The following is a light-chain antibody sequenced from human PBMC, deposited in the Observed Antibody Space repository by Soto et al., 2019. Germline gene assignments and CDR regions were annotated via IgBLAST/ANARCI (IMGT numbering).Light chain of an antibody. V-gene: IGKV3-15*01. CDR1: QSVGSN. CDR3: QQYNDWPQT. CDR2: GAS. Sequence: EIVLTQSPVTLSVSPGERATLSCTASQSVGSNLAWYQQKPGQAPRLLIYGASTRATGIPDTFSGSGTATAFTLTISSLQYDDLAVYYCQQYNDWPQTLGQGTKVDIK. J-gene: IGKJ1*01.